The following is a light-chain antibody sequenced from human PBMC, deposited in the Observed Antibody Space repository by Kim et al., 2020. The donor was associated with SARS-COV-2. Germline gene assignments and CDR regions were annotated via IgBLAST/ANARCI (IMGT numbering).Light chain of an antibody. CDR1: SLRNYY. Sequence: VALGQTVRITGKGDSLRNYYINWYQQKPGQAPVLVIYNKKDRPSGIPDRFSGSNSGNTASLTITGTQAEDEADYYCNSWDSSGDHLFGGGTQLTVL. CDR3: NSWDSSGDHL. V-gene: IGLV3-19*01. J-gene: IGLJ2*01. CDR2: NKK.